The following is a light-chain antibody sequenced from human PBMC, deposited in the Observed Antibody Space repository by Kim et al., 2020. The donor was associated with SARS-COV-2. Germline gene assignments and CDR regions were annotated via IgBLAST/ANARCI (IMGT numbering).Light chain of an antibody. J-gene: IGKJ1*01. V-gene: IGKV3-11*01. CDR1: QSVSSY. Sequence: SPGERATLSRGASQSVSSYLAWYQQQPGQAPGLLIYDASNRATGIPARFSGSGSGTDFTLTISSLEPEDFAVYYGQQRSNWPPWTFGQGTKVDIK. CDR3: QQRSNWPPWT. CDR2: DAS.